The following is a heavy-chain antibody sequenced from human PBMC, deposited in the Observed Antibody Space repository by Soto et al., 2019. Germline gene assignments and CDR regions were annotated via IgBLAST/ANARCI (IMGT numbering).Heavy chain of an antibody. CDR1: GGSISSSSYY. D-gene: IGHD2-21*02. CDR3: VKAYCGGDCYLLYWYFDL. J-gene: IGHJ2*01. Sequence: QLQLQESGPGLVKPSETLSLTCTVSGGSISSSSYYWGWIRQPPGKGLEWIGSIYYSGSTYYNPSLKSRVTISVDTSKNQFSLKLSSVTAADTAVYYCVKAYCGGDCYLLYWYFDLWGRGTLVTVSS. V-gene: IGHV4-39*01. CDR2: IYYSGST.